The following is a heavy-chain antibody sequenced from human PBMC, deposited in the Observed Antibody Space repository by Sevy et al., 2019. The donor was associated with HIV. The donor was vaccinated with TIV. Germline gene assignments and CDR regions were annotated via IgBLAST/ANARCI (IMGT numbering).Heavy chain of an antibody. Sequence: GGSLRLSCAASGFTFSSYSMNWVRQAPGKGLEWVSSISSGSSYIYYADSVKGRFTISRDNAKNSLYLKMNSLRAEDTAVYYCAIDGGCSSTSCLLYFDYWGQGTLVTVSS. J-gene: IGHJ4*02. CDR1: GFTFSSYS. D-gene: IGHD2-2*01. V-gene: IGHV3-21*01. CDR2: ISSGSSYI. CDR3: AIDGGCSSTSCLLYFDY.